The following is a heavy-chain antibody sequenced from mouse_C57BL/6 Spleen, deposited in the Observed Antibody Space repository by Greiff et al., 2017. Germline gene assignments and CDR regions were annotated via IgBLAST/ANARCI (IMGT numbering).Heavy chain of an antibody. D-gene: IGHD1-1*01. CDR1: GFTFSSYA. CDR3: TREGNYYGSSYEAWFAY. J-gene: IGHJ3*01. Sequence: EVMLVESGEGLVKPGGSLKLSCAASGFTFSSYAMSWVRQTPEKRLEWVAYLSSGGDYIYYADTVKGRFTISRDTARNTLYLQMSSLKSEDTAMYYCTREGNYYGSSYEAWFAYWGQGTLVTVSA. CDR2: LSSGGDYI. V-gene: IGHV5-9-1*02.